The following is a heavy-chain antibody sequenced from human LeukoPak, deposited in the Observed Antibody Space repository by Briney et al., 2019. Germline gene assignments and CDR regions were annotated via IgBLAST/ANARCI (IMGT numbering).Heavy chain of an antibody. Sequence: GGSLRLSCAASGFTFSSYSMNWVRQAPGKGLEWVANIKQDGSEKYYVDSVKGRLTISRDNAKNSLYLQMNSLRAEDTAVYYCARGLCGGDCYDYWGQGTLVTVSS. CDR1: GFTFSSYS. CDR2: IKQDGSEK. J-gene: IGHJ4*02. D-gene: IGHD2-21*01. CDR3: ARGLCGGDCYDY. V-gene: IGHV3-7*01.